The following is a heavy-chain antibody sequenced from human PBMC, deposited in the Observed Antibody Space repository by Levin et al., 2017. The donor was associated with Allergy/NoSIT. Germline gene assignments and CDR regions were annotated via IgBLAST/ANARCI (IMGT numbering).Heavy chain of an antibody. J-gene: IGHJ4*02. CDR1: GFTFSDYY. V-gene: IGHV3-11*01. CDR2: ISSSGSII. D-gene: IGHD6-6*01. CDR3: AMVLYSSSSFYFDY. Sequence: AGGSLRLSCAASGFTFSDYYMSWIRQAPGKGLEWVSYISSSGSIIYYADSVKGRFTISRDNAENSLYLQMNSLRAEDTAVYYCAMVLYSSSSFYFDYWGQGTLVTVSS.